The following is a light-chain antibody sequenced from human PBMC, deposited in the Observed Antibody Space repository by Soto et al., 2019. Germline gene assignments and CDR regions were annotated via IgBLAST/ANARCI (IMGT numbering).Light chain of an antibody. V-gene: IGKV3-15*01. CDR3: QQYNDWPPWT. J-gene: IGKJ1*01. CDR2: GAS. CDR1: QSVGSN. Sequence: EIVMTQSPATLSVSPGERATLSCRASQSVGSNLAWYQQKPGQSPRLLIYGASTRATGIPARFSGSGSGTEFTLPISSLQSEDFEIYYCQQYNDWPPWTFGQGTRVEIK.